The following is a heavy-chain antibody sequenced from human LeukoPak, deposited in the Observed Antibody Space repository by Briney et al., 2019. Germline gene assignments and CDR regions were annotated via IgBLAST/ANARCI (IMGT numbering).Heavy chain of an antibody. V-gene: IGHV4-61*01. CDR2: IYYSGST. Sequence: SETLSLTSTISAGSVSLYNTYYCNWIRQSPGKGLEWIGYIYYSGSTSYNPSLKTRVTISVDTFRNQFSLQLNSVTPEDTAVYYCARDTGVRTRVAHFDFWGKGSLVSVSS. J-gene: IGHJ4*02. CDR1: AGSVSLYNTYY. CDR3: ARDTGVRTRVAHFDF. D-gene: IGHD1-14*01.